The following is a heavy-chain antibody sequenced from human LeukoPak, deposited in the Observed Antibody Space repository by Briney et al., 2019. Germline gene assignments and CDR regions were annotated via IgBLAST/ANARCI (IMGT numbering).Heavy chain of an antibody. CDR2: IYYSGST. Sequence: SETLSLTCTVSGGSISSSSYYWSWLRQPPGKGLEWIGYIYYSGSTNYNPSLKSRVTISVDTSKNQFSLKLSSVTAADTAVYYCARAVDSTLGGVYYYMDVWGKGTTVTVSS. D-gene: IGHD2-2*01. CDR3: ARAVDSTLGGVYYYMDV. J-gene: IGHJ6*03. V-gene: IGHV4-61*01. CDR1: GGSISSSSYY.